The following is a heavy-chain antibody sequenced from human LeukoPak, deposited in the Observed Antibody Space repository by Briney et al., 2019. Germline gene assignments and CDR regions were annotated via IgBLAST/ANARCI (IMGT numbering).Heavy chain of an antibody. CDR2: MYYSGST. J-gene: IGHJ4*02. V-gene: IGHV4-61*01. D-gene: IGHD2-15*01. CDR3: ARDPGCCSGGSCGNFDY. Sequence: SETLSLTCIVSGGSVSSASNYWSWIRQPPGKGLEWIGYMYYSGSTSYNPSLKSRVTISADTSKNQFSLKLSSVTAADTAVYYCARDPGCCSGGSCGNFDYWGQGTLVTVSS. CDR1: GGSVSSASNY.